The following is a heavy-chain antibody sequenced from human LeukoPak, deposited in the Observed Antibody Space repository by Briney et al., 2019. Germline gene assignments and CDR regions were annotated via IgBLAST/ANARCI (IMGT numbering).Heavy chain of an antibody. D-gene: IGHD6-19*01. CDR3: ARRSGIAVAGAFDY. CDR1: GFTFSNYA. J-gene: IGHJ4*02. CDR2: ISGSGDST. Sequence: PGGSLRLSCAASGFTFSNYAMRWVRQAPGKGLEWVSGISGSGDSTYYADSVKGRFTISRDNSKNTLYLQMNSLRAEDTAVYYCARRSGIAVAGAFDYWGRGTLVTVS. V-gene: IGHV3-23*01.